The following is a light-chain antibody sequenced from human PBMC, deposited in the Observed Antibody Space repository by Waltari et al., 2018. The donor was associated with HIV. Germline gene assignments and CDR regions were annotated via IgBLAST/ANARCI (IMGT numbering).Light chain of an antibody. J-gene: IGLJ3*02. CDR1: SSDIATYNY. V-gene: IGLV2-14*01. Sequence: QSALTQPASVSGSLGQSITISCIGTSSDIATYNYVSWYHHHPDKAPILVISDANSRPSGVPFRFSGSKSGNTASLTISGLQAEDEADYYCASYTITSTLVFGGGTKVTVL. CDR3: ASYTITSTLV. CDR2: DAN.